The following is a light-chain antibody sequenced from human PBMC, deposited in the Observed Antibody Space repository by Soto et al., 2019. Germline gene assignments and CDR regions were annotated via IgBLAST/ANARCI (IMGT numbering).Light chain of an antibody. Sequence: QSALTQPASVSGSPGQSITISCTGTSSDVGSYNLVSWYQHHPGKAPKLIIYEGSKRPSGVSNRFSGSKSGNTASLTISGLQAEDEADYYCCSYAGSSSWVLGGGTKLTVL. CDR1: SSDVGSYNL. V-gene: IGLV2-23*01. J-gene: IGLJ3*02. CDR2: EGS. CDR3: CSYAGSSSWV.